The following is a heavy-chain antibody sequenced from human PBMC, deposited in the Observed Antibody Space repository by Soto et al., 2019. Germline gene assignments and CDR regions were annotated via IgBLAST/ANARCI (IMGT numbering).Heavy chain of an antibody. CDR2: ISYDGSNK. CDR3: VKQHNRNNYYGMDV. V-gene: IGHV3-30*18. Sequence: PGGSLRLSCAASGFTFSSYVMHWVRQAPGKGLEWVAVISYDGSNKYYADSVKGRFTISRDNSKNTLYLQMNSLRAEDTAVYYCVKQHNRNNYYGMDVWGQGTTVTVSS. J-gene: IGHJ6*02. CDR1: GFTFSSYV. D-gene: IGHD6-13*01.